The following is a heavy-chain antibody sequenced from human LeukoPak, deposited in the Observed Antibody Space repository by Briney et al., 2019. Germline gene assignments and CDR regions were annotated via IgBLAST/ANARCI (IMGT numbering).Heavy chain of an antibody. CDR1: GFTFDDYA. Sequence: PGGSLRLSCAASGFTFDDYAMHWVRQAPGKGLEWVFLISGDGGSTYYADSVKGRFTISRDNSKNSLYLQMNSLRTEDTALYYCANLRYYDFWSGYALDVSGKRTTVTVSS. J-gene: IGHJ6*04. CDR3: ANLRYYDFWSGYALDV. CDR2: ISGDGGST. V-gene: IGHV3-43*02. D-gene: IGHD3-3*01.